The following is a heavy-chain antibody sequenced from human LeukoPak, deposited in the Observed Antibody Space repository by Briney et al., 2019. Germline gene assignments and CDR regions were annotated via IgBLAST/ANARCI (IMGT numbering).Heavy chain of an antibody. CDR1: GYTFTSYG. CDR3: ARDHPAPYSSSSDY. D-gene: IGHD6-6*01. J-gene: IGHJ4*02. CDR2: ISAYNGNT. Sequence: ASVKVSCKASGYTFTSYGISWVRQAPGQGLEWMGWISAYNGNTNYAQKLQGRVTMTTDTSTSTAYMELRSLRFDDTAVYYCARDHPAPYSSSSDYWGQGTLATVSS. V-gene: IGHV1-18*01.